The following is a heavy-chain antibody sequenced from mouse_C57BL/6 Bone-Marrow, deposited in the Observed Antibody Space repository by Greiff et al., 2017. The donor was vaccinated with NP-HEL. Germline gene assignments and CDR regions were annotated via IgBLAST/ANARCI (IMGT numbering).Heavy chain of an antibody. V-gene: IGHV1-64*01. CDR3: ARGENITTVVGYAMDY. D-gene: IGHD1-1*01. J-gene: IGHJ4*01. CDR1: GYTFTSYW. Sequence: QVQLQQPGAELVKPGASVKMSCKASGYTFTSYWMHWVKQRPGQGLEWIGMIHPNSGSTNYNEKFKSKATLTVDKSSSTAYMQLSSLTSEDSAVYYCARGENITTVVGYAMDYWGQGTSVTVSS. CDR2: IHPNSGST.